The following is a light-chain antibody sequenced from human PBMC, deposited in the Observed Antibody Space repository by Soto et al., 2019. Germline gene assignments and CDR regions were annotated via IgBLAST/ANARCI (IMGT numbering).Light chain of an antibody. CDR3: QQYYSYPRT. V-gene: IGKV1-8*01. Sequence: IRMTQSPSSLSASTGDRVAIPCRASQGISSYLAWYQQKPGKAPKLLIYAASTLQSGVPSRFSGSGSGTDFTLTISCLQSEDFATYYCQQYYSYPRTFGQGIKVDIK. J-gene: IGKJ1*01. CDR1: QGISSY. CDR2: AAS.